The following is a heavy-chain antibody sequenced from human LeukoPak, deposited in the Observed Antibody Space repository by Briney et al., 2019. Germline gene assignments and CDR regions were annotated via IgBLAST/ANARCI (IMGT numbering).Heavy chain of an antibody. D-gene: IGHD3-3*01. CDR1: GGSIRSSSYY. V-gene: IGHV4-39*07. CDR3: ARSTYYDFWSGYYKNWFDP. CDR2: IYHSGST. J-gene: IGHJ5*02. Sequence: SETLSLTCTVSGGSIRSSSYYWGWIRQPPGKGLEWIGSIYHSGSTYYNPSLKMRVTISVDTSKNQFSLKLSSVTAADTAVYYCARSTYYDFWSGYYKNWFDPWGQGTLVTVSS.